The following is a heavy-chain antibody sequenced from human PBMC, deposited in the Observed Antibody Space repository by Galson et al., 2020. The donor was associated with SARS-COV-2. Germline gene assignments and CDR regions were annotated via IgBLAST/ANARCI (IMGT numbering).Heavy chain of an antibody. V-gene: IGHV3-23*01. D-gene: IGHD3-10*01. J-gene: IGHJ4*02. CDR1: GFTFSSYA. Sequence: AESMSLSCTASGFTFSSYAMTCVRQAPGKGLAWVPSMTGSGSGTYYADSGKGRFTISRDKSKNPLYLQMNNLRADDTAVYYWEKGAGHGSASYSDYWGQGTLVTVSS. CDR3: EKGAGHGSASYSDY. CDR2: MTGSGSGT.